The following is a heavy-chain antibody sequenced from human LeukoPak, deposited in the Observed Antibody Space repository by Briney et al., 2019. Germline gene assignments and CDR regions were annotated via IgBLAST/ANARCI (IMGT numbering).Heavy chain of an antibody. J-gene: IGHJ5*02. CDR1: GGSISSYY. D-gene: IGHD6-6*01. V-gene: IGHV4-59*01. Sequence: SETLSLTCTVSGGSISSYYWSWIRQPPGKGLEWIGYIYYSGSTNYNPSLKSRVTISVDTSKNQFSLKLSSVTAADTAVYYCARARSIAARGRFDPWGQGTLVTVSS. CDR2: IYYSGST. CDR3: ARARSIAARGRFDP.